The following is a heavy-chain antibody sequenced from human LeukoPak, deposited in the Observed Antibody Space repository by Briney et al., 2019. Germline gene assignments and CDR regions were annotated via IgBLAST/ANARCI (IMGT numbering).Heavy chain of an antibody. J-gene: IGHJ3*02. D-gene: IGHD1-26*01. CDR3: ARDPREDGSAFDI. CDR1: GFTFSSYS. CDR2: ISSSSSYI. V-gene: IGHV3-21*01. Sequence: GGSLRLSCAASGFTFSSYSMNWVRQAPGKGPEWVSSISSSSSYIYYADSVKGRFTISRDNAKNSLYLQMNSLRAEDTAVYYCARDPREDGSAFDIWGQGTVVTVSS.